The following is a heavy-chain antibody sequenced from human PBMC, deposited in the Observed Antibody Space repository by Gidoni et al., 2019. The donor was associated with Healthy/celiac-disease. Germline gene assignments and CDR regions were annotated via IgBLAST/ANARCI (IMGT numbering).Heavy chain of an antibody. Sequence: VRQAPGKGLVWVSRINSDGSSTSYADSVKGRFTISRDNAKHTLYLQRNSLRAEDTAVYYCARVAVAGTGWFDPWGQGTLVTVSS. J-gene: IGHJ5*02. CDR2: INSDGSST. CDR3: ARVAVAGTGWFDP. V-gene: IGHV3-74*01. D-gene: IGHD6-19*01.